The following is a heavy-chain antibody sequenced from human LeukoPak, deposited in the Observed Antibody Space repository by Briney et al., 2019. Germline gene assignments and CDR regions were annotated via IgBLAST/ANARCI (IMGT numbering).Heavy chain of an antibody. D-gene: IGHD3-3*01. Sequence: KTSETLSLTCAVSGGSISSGGYSWSWIRQPPGKGLEWIGYIYYSGSTNYNPSLKSRVTISVDTSKNQFSLKLSSVTAADTAVYYCARDPEYYDFWSGLYYYYGMDVWGQGTTVTVSS. CDR2: IYYSGST. J-gene: IGHJ6*02. V-gene: IGHV4-61*08. CDR3: ARDPEYYDFWSGLYYYYGMDV. CDR1: GGSISSGGYS.